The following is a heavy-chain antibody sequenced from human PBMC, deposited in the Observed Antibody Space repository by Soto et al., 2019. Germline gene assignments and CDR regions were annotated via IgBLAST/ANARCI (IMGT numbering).Heavy chain of an antibody. CDR3: AKDRDVLRFLEWPTDAFDI. J-gene: IGHJ3*02. D-gene: IGHD3-3*01. CDR1: GFTFSSYA. Sequence: QPGGSLRLSCAASGFTFSSYAMSWVRQAPGKGLEWVSAISGSGGSTYYADSVKGRFTISRDNSKNTLYLQMNSLRAEDTAVYYCAKDRDVLRFLEWPTDAFDIWGQGTMVTVSS. V-gene: IGHV3-23*01. CDR2: ISGSGGST.